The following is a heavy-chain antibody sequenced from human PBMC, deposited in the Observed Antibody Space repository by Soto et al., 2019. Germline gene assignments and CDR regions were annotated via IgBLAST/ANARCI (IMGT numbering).Heavy chain of an antibody. J-gene: IGHJ4*02. CDR2: SYYSGST. V-gene: IGHV4-31*03. CDR1: GGSISSGGYY. Sequence: QVQLQESCPGLVKPSQTLSLTCTVSGGSISSGGYYWSWIRQHPGKGLEWIGYSYYSGSTYSNPSLKSRVTISVDTSKNQFSLKLSSVTAADTAVYYCARSSTSANYFDYWGQGTLVTVSS. CDR3: ARSSTSANYFDY. D-gene: IGHD2-2*01.